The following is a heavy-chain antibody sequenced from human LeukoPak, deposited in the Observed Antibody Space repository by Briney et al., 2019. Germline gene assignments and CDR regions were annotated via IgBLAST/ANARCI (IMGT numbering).Heavy chain of an antibody. D-gene: IGHD2-8*02. CDR1: GGSFNGYY. Sequence: SETLSLTCAVYGGSFNGYYWNWIRQPPGKGLEWIGEINHSGSTNYNPSLKSRVTISVDTSKNQFSLRLSSVTAADTAVYYCARVTHPIFIVLGGYFDYWGQGTLVTVSS. CDR3: ARVTHPIFIVLGGYFDY. J-gene: IGHJ4*02. V-gene: IGHV4-34*01. CDR2: INHSGST.